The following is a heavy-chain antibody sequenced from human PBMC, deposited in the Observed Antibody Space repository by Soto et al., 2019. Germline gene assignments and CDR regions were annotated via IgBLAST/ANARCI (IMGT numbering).Heavy chain of an antibody. D-gene: IGHD2-15*01. CDR2: IYPGDSDT. CDR1: GYSFTSYW. CDR3: ARLGSYCSGGSCYYYYYMDV. J-gene: IGHJ6*03. V-gene: IGHV5-51*01. Sequence: PGEALKISCKGSGYSFTSYWIGWVLQIPWKGLEWMGIIYPGDSDTRYSPSFQGQVTISADKSISTAYLQWSSLKASDTAMYYCARLGSYCSGGSCYYYYYMDVWGKGTTVTVSS.